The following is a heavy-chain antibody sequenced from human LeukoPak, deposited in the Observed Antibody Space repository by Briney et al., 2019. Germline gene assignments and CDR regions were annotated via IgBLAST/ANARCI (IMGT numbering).Heavy chain of an antibody. J-gene: IGHJ4*02. Sequence: GGSLSLSCAASGFPFTIYRMHCARQATGKGLVWVSHIDGDDSITSYAYYVKGRFTISRDNAKNTLYLQMNSLRAEDTAVYYCARDGVVAGTSRFDYWGQGTLVTVSS. CDR2: IDGDDSIT. CDR1: GFPFTIYR. V-gene: IGHV3-74*01. D-gene: IGHD6-19*01. CDR3: ARDGVVAGTSRFDY.